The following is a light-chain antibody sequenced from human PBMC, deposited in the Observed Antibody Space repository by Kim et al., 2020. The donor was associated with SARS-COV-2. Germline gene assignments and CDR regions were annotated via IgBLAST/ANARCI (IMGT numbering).Light chain of an antibody. CDR1: QGISSW. CDR2: AAS. CDR3: QQANSFPLT. J-gene: IGKJ4*01. Sequence: GSVGDRVLVSCRASQGISSWLVWYQQKPAKAPKLLIYAASSLQSGVPSRFSGSGSGTDFTLTISSLQPEDFVTYYCQQANSFPLTFGGGTKVDIK. V-gene: IGKV1D-12*01.